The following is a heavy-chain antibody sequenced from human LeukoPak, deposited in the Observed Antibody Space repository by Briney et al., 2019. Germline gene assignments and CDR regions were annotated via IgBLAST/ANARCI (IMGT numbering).Heavy chain of an antibody. V-gene: IGHV3-23*01. D-gene: IGHD1-26*01. CDR2: ISGSGGST. Sequence: GGSLRLSCAASGFTFSHYGMTWVRQAPGKGLEWVSAISGSGGSTYYAGSVKGRFTISRDNSKNTLYLQMNSLRAEDTAVYYCASWEASTNYWGQGTLVTVSS. CDR3: ASWEASTNY. CDR1: GFTFSHYG. J-gene: IGHJ4*02.